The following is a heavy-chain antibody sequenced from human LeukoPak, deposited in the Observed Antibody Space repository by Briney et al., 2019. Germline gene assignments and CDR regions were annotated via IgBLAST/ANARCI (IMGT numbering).Heavy chain of an antibody. D-gene: IGHD3-22*01. Sequence: SETLSLTCAVYGGSFSGYYWSWIRQPPGKGLEWIGEINHSGSTNHNPSLKSRVTISVDTSKNQFSLKLSSVTAADTAVYYCARVKKGPRLVPFDYWGQGTLVTVSS. CDR3: ARVKKGPRLVPFDY. CDR1: GGSFSGYY. V-gene: IGHV4-34*01. CDR2: INHSGST. J-gene: IGHJ4*02.